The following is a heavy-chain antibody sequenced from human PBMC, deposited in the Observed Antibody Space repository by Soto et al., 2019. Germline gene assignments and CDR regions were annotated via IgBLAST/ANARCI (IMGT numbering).Heavy chain of an antibody. J-gene: IGHJ4*02. D-gene: IGHD4-17*01. CDR3: ARSQTTVTSYDY. CDR1: GGSISSYY. V-gene: IGHV4-59*08. Sequence: PSETLSLTCTVSGGSISSYYWSWIRQPPGKGLEWIGYIYFSGSTNYNASLKSRVTISVDTSKNQFSLNLNSVTAADTAVYYCARSQTTVTSYDYWGQGTLVTVSS. CDR2: IYFSGST.